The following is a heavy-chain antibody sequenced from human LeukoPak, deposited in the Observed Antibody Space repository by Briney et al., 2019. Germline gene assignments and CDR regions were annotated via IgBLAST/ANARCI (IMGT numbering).Heavy chain of an antibody. CDR3: ATLRQGFDY. CDR1: GFTFSSYA. D-gene: IGHD3-10*01. J-gene: IGHJ4*02. Sequence: GGSLRLSCAASGFTFSSYAMHWVRQAPGKGLEWVAVIWYDGSNKYYADSVKGRFTISRDNSKNTLYLQMNSLRAEDTAVYYCATLRQGFDYWGQGTLVTVSS. V-gene: IGHV3-33*08. CDR2: IWYDGSNK.